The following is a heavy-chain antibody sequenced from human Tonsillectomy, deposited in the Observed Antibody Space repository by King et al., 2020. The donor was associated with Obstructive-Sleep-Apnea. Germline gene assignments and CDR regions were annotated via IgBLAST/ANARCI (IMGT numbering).Heavy chain of an antibody. CDR2: IYYSGST. J-gene: IGHJ5*02. D-gene: IGHD2-2*01. Sequence: VQLQESGPELVKPSQTLSLTCTVSGGSFSSGDYYWNWIRQHPGKGLEWSGYIYYSGSTYYNPSLRSRVTISIDTSKTQFSLMLSSVTAADTAFYYCARYPSRTLGWFGPWGQGTLVTVSS. CDR3: ARYPSRTLGWFGP. V-gene: IGHV4-31*03. CDR1: GGSFSSGDYY.